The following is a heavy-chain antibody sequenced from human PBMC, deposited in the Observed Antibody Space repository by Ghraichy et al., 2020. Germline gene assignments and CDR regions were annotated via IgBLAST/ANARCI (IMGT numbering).Heavy chain of an antibody. CDR1: GFTFSNYG. J-gene: IGHJ3*01. D-gene: IGHD2-15*01. V-gene: IGHV3-33*01. Sequence: GGSLRLSCAASGFTFSNYGMHWVRQAPGKGLEWVAVVWNDASNQYYADSVQGRFTISRDNAKNTLYLQMKRLRAEDTAAYYCARGSDCSGDTCTPDAFDLWGQGTMVTVSS. CDR2: VWNDASNQ. CDR3: ARGSDCSGDTCTPDAFDL.